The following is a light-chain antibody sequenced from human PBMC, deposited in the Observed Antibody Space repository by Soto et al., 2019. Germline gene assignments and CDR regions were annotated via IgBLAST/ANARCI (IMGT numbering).Light chain of an antibody. J-gene: IGKJ2*01. V-gene: IGKV1-5*01. CDR2: DAS. CDR1: QSVSRR. Sequence: DIQMTQSPSTRSASVGDRITITCRASQSVSRRLAWFQQKPGKAPKLLIYDASSLESGVPSRFSGRGSGTEFTLTISSLQPDDCATYYCHTYNSYSLHAFGQGTKVDIK. CDR3: HTYNSYSLHA.